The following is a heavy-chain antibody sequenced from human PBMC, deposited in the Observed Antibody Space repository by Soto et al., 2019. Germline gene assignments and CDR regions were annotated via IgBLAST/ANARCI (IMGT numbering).Heavy chain of an antibody. D-gene: IGHD2-2*01. CDR3: AREGVVVAAASRLTPGVNWFGP. Sequence: QVQLQESGPGLVKPSETLSLTCTVSGGSVSSGSYYWSWIRQPPGKGLAWIGSSYYSGSTNYNPSRKSRVTISVDTSKNQFSLKLSSVAAADTAVYYCAREGVVVAAASRLTPGVNWFGPWGQGTLVTVSS. J-gene: IGHJ5*02. V-gene: IGHV4-61*01. CDR1: GGSVSSGSYY. CDR2: SYYSGST.